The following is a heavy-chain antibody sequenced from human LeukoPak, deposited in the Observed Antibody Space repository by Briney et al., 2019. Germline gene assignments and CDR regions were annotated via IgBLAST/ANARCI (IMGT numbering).Heavy chain of an antibody. J-gene: IGHJ4*02. Sequence: KPSETLSLTCTVSGDSISNYYWGWIRQTPEKGLEWMGHIHSSGGSSYYPSLKSRLTLSIDTSRNQHSLKLPSVTAADTAVYFCARLGSYHDFWGQGALVTVSS. CDR2: IHSSGGS. CDR1: GDSISNYY. D-gene: IGHD1-26*01. V-gene: IGHV4-4*09. CDR3: ARLGSYHDF.